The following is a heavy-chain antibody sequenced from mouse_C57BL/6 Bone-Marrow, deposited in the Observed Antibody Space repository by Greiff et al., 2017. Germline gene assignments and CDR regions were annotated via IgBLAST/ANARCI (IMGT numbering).Heavy chain of an antibody. CDR1: GFTFSSYA. J-gene: IGHJ3*01. D-gene: IGHD1-1*01. CDR2: ISDGGSYT. V-gene: IGHV5-4*01. Sequence: EVQRVESGGGLVKPGGSLKLSCAASGFTFSSYAMSWVRQTPEKRLEWVATISDGGSYTYYPDNVKGRFTIARDNAKNNLYLQMSHLKSEDTAMYYCAHYGSSPAYWGQGTLVTVSA. CDR3: AHYGSSPAY.